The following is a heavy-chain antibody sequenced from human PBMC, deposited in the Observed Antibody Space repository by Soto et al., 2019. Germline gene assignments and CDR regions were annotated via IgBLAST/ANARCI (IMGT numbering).Heavy chain of an antibody. Sequence: QVQLVESGGGVVQPGRSLRLSCAASGFTFSTYGMHWVRQAPGKGLEWVAFISYDGHNKYYAESVKGRFTTSRDDPANLVFPQMNSLRCEDTAVYHSARESYDSGHLPDYYGLDVWGRGTTVSVSS. J-gene: IGHJ6*02. CDR2: ISYDGHNK. V-gene: IGHV3-30*03. D-gene: IGHD6-19*01. CDR3: ARESYDSGHLPDYYGLDV. CDR1: GFTFSTYG.